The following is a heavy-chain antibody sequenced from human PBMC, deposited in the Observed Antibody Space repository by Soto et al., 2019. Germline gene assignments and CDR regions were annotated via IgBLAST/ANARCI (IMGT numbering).Heavy chain of an antibody. J-gene: IGHJ6*02. D-gene: IGHD3-16*01. Sequence: PGGSLRLSCAASGFTFSSYGMHWVRQAPGKGLEWVAVIWYDGSNKYYADSVKGRFTISRDNSKNTLYLQMNSLRAEDTAVYYCARDRGGPLHHYYYYGMDVWGQGTTVTVSS. CDR1: GFTFSSYG. CDR3: ARDRGGPLHHYYYYGMDV. CDR2: IWYDGSNK. V-gene: IGHV3-33*01.